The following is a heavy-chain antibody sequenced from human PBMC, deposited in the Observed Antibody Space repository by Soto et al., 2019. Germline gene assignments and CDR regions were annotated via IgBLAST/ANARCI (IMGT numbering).Heavy chain of an antibody. CDR1: GGSFSGYY. Sequence: SETLSLTCAVYGGSFSGYYWSWIRQPPGKGLEWIGEINHSGSTNYNPSLKSRVTISVDTSKNQFSLKLSSVTAADTAVYYCAREDPYYYMSVCGQGTTVPVSS. V-gene: IGHV4-34*01. CDR3: AREDPYYYMSV. CDR2: INHSGST. J-gene: IGHJ6*03.